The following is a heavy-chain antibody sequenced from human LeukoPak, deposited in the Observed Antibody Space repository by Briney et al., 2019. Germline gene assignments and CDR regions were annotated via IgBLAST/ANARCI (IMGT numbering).Heavy chain of an antibody. CDR3: ARVVVSPAARVYYYYYMDV. Sequence: SETLSLTCAVYGVSFSGYYWSWIRQPPGKGLEWIGEINHSGSTNYNPSLKSRVTISVDTSKNQFSLKLSSVTAADTAVYYCARVVVSPAARVYYYYYMDVWGKGTTVTVSS. D-gene: IGHD2-2*01. CDR2: INHSGST. J-gene: IGHJ6*03. CDR1: GVSFSGYY. V-gene: IGHV4-34*01.